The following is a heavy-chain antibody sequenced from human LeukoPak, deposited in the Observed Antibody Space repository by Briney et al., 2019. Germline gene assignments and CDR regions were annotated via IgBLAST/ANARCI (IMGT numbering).Heavy chain of an antibody. V-gene: IGHV3-7*01. CDR1: GFTFGKYW. Sequence: GGSLRLSCVASGFTFGKYWMSWVRQAPGKGLEWVANIKLDGSEKNYVDSVKGRFTISRDNAKNSLYLQMNSLRAEDTAVYYCARAGGTDYHFLWYWGQGTLVTVSS. CDR3: ARAGGTDYHFLWY. J-gene: IGHJ4*02. D-gene: IGHD2-15*01. CDR2: IKLDGSEK.